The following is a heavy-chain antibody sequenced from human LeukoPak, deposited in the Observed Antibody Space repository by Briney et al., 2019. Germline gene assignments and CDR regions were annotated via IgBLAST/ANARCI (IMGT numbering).Heavy chain of an antibody. CDR3: ARGIAAAEVWFDP. D-gene: IGHD6-13*01. J-gene: IGHJ5*02. CDR1: GYTFTSYD. Sequence: GASVKVSCKASGYTFTSYDINWVRQATGQGLEWMGWMNPNSGNTGYAQKFQGRVTMTRNTSKSTAYMELSSLRSEDTAVYYCARGIAAAEVWFDPWGQGTLVTVSS. CDR2: MNPNSGNT. V-gene: IGHV1-8*01.